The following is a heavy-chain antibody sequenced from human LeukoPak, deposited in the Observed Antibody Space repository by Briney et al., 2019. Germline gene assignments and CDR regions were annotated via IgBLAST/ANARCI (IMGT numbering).Heavy chain of an antibody. CDR2: IRGSGGST. V-gene: IGHV3-23*01. CDR1: GFTFSSYA. J-gene: IGHJ4*02. Sequence: GGSLRLSCAASGFTFSSYAMSWVRQAPGKGLEWVSAIRGSGGSTYYADSVKGRFTISRDNSKNTLYLQMNSLRAEDTAVYYCAKDVKEWALQGDYFDYWGQGTLVTVSS. D-gene: IGHD1-26*01. CDR3: AKDVKEWALQGDYFDY.